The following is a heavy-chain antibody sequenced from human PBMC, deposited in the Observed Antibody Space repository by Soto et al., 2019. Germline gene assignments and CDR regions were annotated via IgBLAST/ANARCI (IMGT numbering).Heavy chain of an antibody. J-gene: IGHJ5*02. CDR2: IYYSGRT. CDR1: GGSISSHY. CDR3: ARDSDYYGSGSLHNWFDP. D-gene: IGHD3-10*01. Sequence: SETLSLTCIVSGGSISSHYWSWIRQSPGKGLEWIGYIYYSGRTNYNPSLRRRVTISLDTSKNHFSLILNSVTAADTAVYYCARDSDYYGSGSLHNWFDPWGQGTLVTVSS. V-gene: IGHV4-59*11.